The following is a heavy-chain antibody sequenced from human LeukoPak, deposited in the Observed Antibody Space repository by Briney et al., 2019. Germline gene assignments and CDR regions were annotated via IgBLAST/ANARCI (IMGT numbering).Heavy chain of an antibody. J-gene: IGHJ6*02. Sequence: PGGSLRLSCAASGFTFSRYEMNCVCQAPGKGLERVSYISSIGRTIYYTDSVKGRFTISRDNAKNSLYLQMNSLRAEDTTVYYCARSRNYDFWSGYYYYYYGMDVWGQGTTVTVSS. D-gene: IGHD3-3*01. V-gene: IGHV3-48*03. CDR1: GFTFSRYE. CDR2: ISSIGRTI. CDR3: ARSRNYDFWSGYYYYYYGMDV.